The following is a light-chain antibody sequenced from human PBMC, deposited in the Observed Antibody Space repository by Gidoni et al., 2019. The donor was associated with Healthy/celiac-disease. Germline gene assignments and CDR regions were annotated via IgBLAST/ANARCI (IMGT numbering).Light chain of an antibody. CDR2: DAS. CDR3: QQRSNWLT. Sequence: EIVLTQSPATLSLSPGERATLSCRASQSVSSYLAWYQQNPVQAPRLLIYDASNRATGIPARFSGRGSGTDFTLTISSLEPEDFAVYYCQQRSNWLTFGGGTKVEIK. CDR1: QSVSSY. J-gene: IGKJ4*01. V-gene: IGKV3-11*01.